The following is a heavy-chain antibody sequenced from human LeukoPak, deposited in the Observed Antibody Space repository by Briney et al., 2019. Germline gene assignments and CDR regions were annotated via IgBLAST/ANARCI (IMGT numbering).Heavy chain of an antibody. D-gene: IGHD3-9*01. Sequence: GGSLRLSCAASGFTFSSYAMHWVRQAPGKGLEWVAVISYDGSNKYYADSVKGRFTISRDNSKNTLYLQMNSLRAEDTAVYYCAREGLDWLYPANRFDPWGQGTLVTVSS. V-gene: IGHV3-30-3*01. J-gene: IGHJ5*02. CDR3: AREGLDWLYPANRFDP. CDR2: ISYDGSNK. CDR1: GFTFSSYA.